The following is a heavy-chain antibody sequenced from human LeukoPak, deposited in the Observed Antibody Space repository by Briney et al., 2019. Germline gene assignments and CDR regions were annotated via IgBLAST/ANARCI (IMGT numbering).Heavy chain of an antibody. CDR1: GDTFHIYA. V-gene: IGHV1-69*13. J-gene: IGHJ6*03. Sequence: SVKLSCKASGDTFHIYANSWVRQAPGQGLEWRGGISPIVGTANYAQKFQGRVTITADESTSTAYMELSSLRSEDTAVDYCARDGPRGNYMDVWGKGTTVTVSS. CDR2: ISPIVGTA. D-gene: IGHD3-10*01. CDR3: ARDGPRGNYMDV.